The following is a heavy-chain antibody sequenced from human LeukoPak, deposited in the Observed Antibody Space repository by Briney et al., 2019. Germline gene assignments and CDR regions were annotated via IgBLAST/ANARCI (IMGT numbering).Heavy chain of an antibody. CDR1: GYTFTANY. D-gene: IGHD6-13*01. Sequence: ASVKVSCKTSGYTFTANYIHWVRQAPGQGLEWVGWINPNSGATRYAQKSQGRVTMTRDTSISTAYMDLSRLTPDDTAVYYCARGFGSSWYDYWGQGTLVTVSS. CDR2: INPNSGAT. J-gene: IGHJ4*02. V-gene: IGHV1-2*02. CDR3: ARGFGSSWYDY.